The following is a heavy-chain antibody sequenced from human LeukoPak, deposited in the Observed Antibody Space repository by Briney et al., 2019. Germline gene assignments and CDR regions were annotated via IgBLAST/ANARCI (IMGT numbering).Heavy chain of an antibody. CDR1: GGSISSSSYY. CDR3: ANFPTNFLDDYYMDV. CDR2: IYYSGST. J-gene: IGHJ6*03. Sequence: PSETLSLTCTVSGGSISSSSYYWGWIRQPPGKGLEWIGNIYYSGSTYYNPSLKSRVTISVDTSKNQFSLKLSSVTAADTAVYYCANFPTNFLDDYYMDVWGKGTTVTVSS. V-gene: IGHV4-39*07. D-gene: IGHD3/OR15-3a*01.